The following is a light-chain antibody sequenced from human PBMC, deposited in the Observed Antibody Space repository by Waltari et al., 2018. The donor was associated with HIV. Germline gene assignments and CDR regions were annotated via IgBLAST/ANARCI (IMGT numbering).Light chain of an antibody. CDR3: VLYMGSGIWV. J-gene: IGLJ3*02. CDR2: NTN. Sequence: QTVVTQEPSLSVSPGGTVTLTFGLSSGSVSPLYYPSWYQQTPGQAPRTLIYNTNIRSSGVSDRFSGSILGNKAALTITGTQADDECDYYCVLYMGSGIWVFGGGTKLTVL. CDR1: SGSVSPLYY. V-gene: IGLV8-61*01.